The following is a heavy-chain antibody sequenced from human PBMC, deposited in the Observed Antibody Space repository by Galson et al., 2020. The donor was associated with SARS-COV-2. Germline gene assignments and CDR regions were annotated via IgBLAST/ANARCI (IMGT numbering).Heavy chain of an antibody. Sequence: SVTVSCKASGGTFNSHAINWVRQAPGQGLEWMGGIIPMFGPTNYAEKFQGRVTITADESTSTAYMELRSLTSEDTAVYYCARGTVVVVPAATFAGAFKIWGQGTMVTVSA. J-gene: IGHJ3*02. CDR3: ARGTVVVVPAATFAGAFKI. V-gene: IGHV1-69*13. CDR1: GGTFNSHA. CDR2: IIPMFGPT. D-gene: IGHD2-2*01.